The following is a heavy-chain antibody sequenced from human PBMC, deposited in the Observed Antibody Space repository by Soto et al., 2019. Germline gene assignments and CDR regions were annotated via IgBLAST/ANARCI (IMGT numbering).Heavy chain of an antibody. J-gene: IGHJ5*02. CDR3: ARRDTSSLYNWFDL. CDR1: GGSISSYY. D-gene: IGHD6-6*01. V-gene: IGHV4-59*01. Sequence: SETLSLTCTVSGGSISSYYWSWIRQPPGKGLECIGYIYYSGSTNYNTSVKSLATISVDTPKNQSSQKLSSVTAADAAVYYWARRDTSSLYNWFDLWGPGALVTVSS. CDR2: IYYSGST.